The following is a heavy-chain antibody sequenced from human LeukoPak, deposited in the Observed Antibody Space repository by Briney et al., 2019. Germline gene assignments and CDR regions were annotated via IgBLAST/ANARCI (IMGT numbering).Heavy chain of an antibody. J-gene: IGHJ4*02. CDR2: IYWNDDN. Sequence: SGPTLVKPTQTLTLTCTFSGFALSTSGVGVGWIRQPPGKALEWLALIYWNDDNRYSPSLKSRLTITKDTSKNQVVLKMTNMEPVHTATYYCAHCGDYRFMYYFDYWGQGTLVTVSS. D-gene: IGHD4-17*01. V-gene: IGHV2-5*01. CDR1: GFALSTSGVG. CDR3: AHCGDYRFMYYFDY.